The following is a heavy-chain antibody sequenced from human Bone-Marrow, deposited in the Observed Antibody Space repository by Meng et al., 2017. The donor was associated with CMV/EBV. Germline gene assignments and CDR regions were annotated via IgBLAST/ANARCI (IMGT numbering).Heavy chain of an antibody. Sequence: ETLSLTCAASGFTFSSYWMSWVRQAPGKGLEWVANIKQDGSEKYYVDPVKGRFTISRDNAKNSLYLQMNSLRAEDTAVYYCATELAEGPFDYWGQGTLVTVSS. V-gene: IGHV3-7*01. CDR3: ATELAEGPFDY. CDR2: IKQDGSEK. CDR1: GFTFSSYW. J-gene: IGHJ4*02. D-gene: IGHD3-10*01.